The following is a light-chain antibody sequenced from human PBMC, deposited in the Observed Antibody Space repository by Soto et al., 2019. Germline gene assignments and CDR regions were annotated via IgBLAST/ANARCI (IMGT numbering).Light chain of an antibody. CDR2: GNI. J-gene: IGLJ2*01. CDR1: SSNIGADFD. Sequence: QSVLTQPPSVSGAPGQRVTISCTGSSSNIGADFDVHWYRQLPGTAPKLLIYGNINRPSGVPDRFSGSTSGTSASLTITGLQAEDEADYCQSYDTSLNVYVVFGGGTKVTVL. V-gene: IGLV1-40*01. CDR3: QSYDTSLNVYVV.